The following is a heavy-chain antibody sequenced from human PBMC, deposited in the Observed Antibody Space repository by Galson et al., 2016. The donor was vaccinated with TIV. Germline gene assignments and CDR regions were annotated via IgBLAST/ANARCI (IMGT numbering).Heavy chain of an antibody. V-gene: IGHV3-23*01. CDR1: GFAFSSFA. J-gene: IGHJ3*02. Sequence: SLRLSCAASGFAFSSFAMNWVRQAPGKGLEWVSAITGSGYSTYYPDSVKGRFTISRDNSKNMLYLQLNSLRAEDTAVYYCAKEETGDAYDIWGQGTMVTVSS. CDR3: AKEETGDAYDI. D-gene: IGHD7-27*01. CDR2: ITGSGYST.